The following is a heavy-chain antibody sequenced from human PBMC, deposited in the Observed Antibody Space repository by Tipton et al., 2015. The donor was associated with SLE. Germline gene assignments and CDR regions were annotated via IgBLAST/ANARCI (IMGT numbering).Heavy chain of an antibody. J-gene: IGHJ4*02. CDR1: GFTFSDYY. CDR3: ATGLEAYAEVDY. Sequence: GSLRLSCAASGFTFSDYYMSWIRQAPGKGLEWVSAISGSGGSTYYADSVKGRFTISRDNSKNTLYLQMNSLRAEDTAVYYCATGLEAYAEVDYWGQGTLVTVSS. CDR2: ISGSGGST. V-gene: IGHV3-23*01. D-gene: IGHD2-2*01.